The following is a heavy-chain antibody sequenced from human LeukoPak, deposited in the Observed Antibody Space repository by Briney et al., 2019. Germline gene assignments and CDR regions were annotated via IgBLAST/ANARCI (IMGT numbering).Heavy chain of an antibody. D-gene: IGHD3-22*01. CDR2: INHSGST. V-gene: IGHV4-34*01. Sequence: SETLSLTCAVYGGSFIGYYWSWIRQPPGKGLEWIGEINHSGSTNYNPSLKSRVTMSVDTSKNQLSLKLTSMTAADSAVFYCAGHRPDSSGFMDFDYWGQGTLVTVSS. J-gene: IGHJ4*02. CDR3: AGHRPDSSGFMDFDY. CDR1: GGSFIGYY.